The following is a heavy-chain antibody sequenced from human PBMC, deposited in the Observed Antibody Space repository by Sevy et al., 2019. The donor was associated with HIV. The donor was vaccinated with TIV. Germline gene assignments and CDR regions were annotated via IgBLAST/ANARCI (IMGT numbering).Heavy chain of an antibody. D-gene: IGHD6-19*01. J-gene: IGHJ4*02. CDR3: ARITGWRFDY. Sequence: GGYLRLCCAASGFTFSSYAMSWVRQAPGKGLECVSAISRSGGSTYYADSVKGRFTISRDNCKNTLYLQMSSLRAEDTAVYYCARITGWRFDYWGQGILVTVSS. V-gene: IGHV3-23*01. CDR1: GFTFSSYA. CDR2: ISRSGGST.